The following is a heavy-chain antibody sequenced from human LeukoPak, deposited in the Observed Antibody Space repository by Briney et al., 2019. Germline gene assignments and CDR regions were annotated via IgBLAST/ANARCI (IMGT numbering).Heavy chain of an antibody. Sequence: PSETLSLTCAVYGGSFSGYYWSWIRQPPGKGLEWIGEINHSGSTNYNPSLKSRVTISVDTSKNQFSLKLSSVTAADTAVYYCARERGIYYYYGMDVWGQGSTVTVSS. CDR1: GGSFSGYY. CDR3: ARERGIYYYYGMDV. CDR2: INHSGST. D-gene: IGHD3-10*01. J-gene: IGHJ6*02. V-gene: IGHV4-34*01.